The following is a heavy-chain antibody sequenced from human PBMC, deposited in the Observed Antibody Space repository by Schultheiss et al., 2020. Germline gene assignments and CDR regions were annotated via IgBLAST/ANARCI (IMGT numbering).Heavy chain of an antibody. J-gene: IGHJ4*02. V-gene: IGHV3-48*01. Sequence: GGSLTLSCAASGFTFSNSDMNWVRQAPGKGLEWVSYISSSSNIIYYADSVKGRFTISRDNAKNSLYLQMNSLRTEDTAVYYCATWWLVGVDYWGQGTLVTVSS. D-gene: IGHD6-19*01. CDR3: ATWWLVGVDY. CDR2: ISSSSNII. CDR1: GFTFSNSD.